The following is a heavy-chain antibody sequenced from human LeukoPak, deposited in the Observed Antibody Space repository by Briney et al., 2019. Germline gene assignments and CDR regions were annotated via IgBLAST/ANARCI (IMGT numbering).Heavy chain of an antibody. CDR2: IYRDGSS. D-gene: IGHD3-9*01. Sequence: GGSLRLSCAASEFTVSSNYMSWVRQAPGKGLEWVSVIYRDGSSYYAESVKGRFTISRDNSKNTLYIQMNSLRAEDTAVYYCARSFYDILIGYYQYFDYWGQGTLVTVSS. CDR1: EFTVSSNY. V-gene: IGHV3-66*01. CDR3: ARSFYDILIGYYQYFDY. J-gene: IGHJ4*02.